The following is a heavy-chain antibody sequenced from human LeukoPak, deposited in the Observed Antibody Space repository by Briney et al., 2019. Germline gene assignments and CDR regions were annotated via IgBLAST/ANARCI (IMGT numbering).Heavy chain of an antibody. V-gene: IGHV4-34*01. CDR1: GGSFSGYY. J-gene: IGHJ4*02. CDR2: INHSGST. CDR3: ARVQWLVPGY. D-gene: IGHD6-19*01. Sequence: SETLSLTCAVYGGSFSGYYWSWIRQPPGKGLEWIGEINHSGSTNYNPSLKSRVTISVDTSKNQFSLKLSSVTAADTAVYYCARVQWLVPGYWGQGTLATVSS.